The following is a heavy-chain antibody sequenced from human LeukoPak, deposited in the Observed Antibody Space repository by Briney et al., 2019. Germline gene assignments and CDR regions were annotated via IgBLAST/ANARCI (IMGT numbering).Heavy chain of an antibody. CDR1: GFTFSSYG. CDR2: ISYDGSNK. D-gene: IGHD6-13*01. Sequence: GGSLRLSCAPSGFTFSSYGMLWVRQAPGKGLEWVAVISYDGSNKYYADSVKGRFTISRDNSKNTLYLQMNSLRAEDTAVYYCAKEGSKSSSLDYWGQGTLVTVSS. CDR3: AKEGSKSSSLDY. V-gene: IGHV3-30*18. J-gene: IGHJ4*02.